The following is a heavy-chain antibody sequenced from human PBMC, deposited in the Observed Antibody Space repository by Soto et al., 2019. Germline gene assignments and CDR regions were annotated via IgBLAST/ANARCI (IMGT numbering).Heavy chain of an antibody. J-gene: IGHJ4*02. CDR1: GFTFCSYS. CDR3: ARGYYDSSGYYWVFDY. V-gene: IGHV3-48*01. CDR2: ISSSSSTI. D-gene: IGHD3-22*01. Sequence: GGSLRLSCAASGFTFCSYSMNWVRQAPGKGLEWVSYISSSSSTIYYADSVKGRFTISRDNAKNSLYLQMNSLRAEDTAVYYCARGYYDSSGYYWVFDYWGQGTLVTVSS.